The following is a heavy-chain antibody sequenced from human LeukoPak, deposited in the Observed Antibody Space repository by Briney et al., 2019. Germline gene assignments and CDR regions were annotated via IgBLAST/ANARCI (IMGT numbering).Heavy chain of an antibody. J-gene: IGHJ4*02. CDR2: IYYSGST. CDR1: GGSISSRSYY. V-gene: IGHV4-39*01. Sequence: SETLSLTCTVSGGSISSRSYYWGWIRQPPGKGLEWIGSIYYSGSTYYNPSLKSRVTISVDTSKNQFSLKLSSVTAADTAVYYCARSYRYCSSTSCYITFDYWGQGTLVTVSS. D-gene: IGHD2-2*02. CDR3: ARSYRYCSSTSCYITFDY.